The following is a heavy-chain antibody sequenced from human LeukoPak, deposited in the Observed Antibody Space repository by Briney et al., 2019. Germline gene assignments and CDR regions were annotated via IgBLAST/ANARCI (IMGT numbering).Heavy chain of an antibody. CDR1: GGSISSSSYY. J-gene: IGHJ4*02. CDR3: ARDHYDILTGYYPSHY. D-gene: IGHD3-9*01. Sequence: PSETLSLTCTVSGGSISSSSYYWGWIRQPPGKGLEWIGSIYYSGSTYYNPSLKSRVTISVDTSKNQFSLKLSSVTAADTAVYYCARDHYDILTGYYPSHYWGQGTLVTVSS. V-gene: IGHV4-39*02. CDR2: IYYSGST.